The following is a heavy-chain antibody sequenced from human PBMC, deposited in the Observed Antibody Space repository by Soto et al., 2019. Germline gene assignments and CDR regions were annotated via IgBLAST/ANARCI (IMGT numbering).Heavy chain of an antibody. CDR3: VRGNFYYGMDV. J-gene: IGHJ6*02. Sequence: GVVRLSCTTSGFTFSDYYMTWVRQAPGKGLEWISYMSGSGDAIYYADSVKGRFTISRDNAKNSLHLEMNSLRVEDTAMYYCVRGNFYYGMDVWGQGTTVTVSS. CDR2: MSGSGDAI. CDR1: GFTFSDYY. V-gene: IGHV3-11*01.